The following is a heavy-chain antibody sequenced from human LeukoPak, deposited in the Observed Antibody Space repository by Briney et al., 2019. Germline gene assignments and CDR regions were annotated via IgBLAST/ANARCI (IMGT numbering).Heavy chain of an antibody. CDR1: GYTFTSYG. CDR2: INPNSGGT. J-gene: IGHJ4*02. V-gene: IGHV1-2*02. D-gene: IGHD6-19*01. Sequence: ASVKVSCKTSGYTFTSYGISWVRQAPGQGLEWMGWINPNSGGTNYAQKFQGRVTMTRDTSISTAYMELSRLRSDDTAVYYCARVVFRSAVAGLDYWGQGTLVTVSS. CDR3: ARVVFRSAVAGLDY.